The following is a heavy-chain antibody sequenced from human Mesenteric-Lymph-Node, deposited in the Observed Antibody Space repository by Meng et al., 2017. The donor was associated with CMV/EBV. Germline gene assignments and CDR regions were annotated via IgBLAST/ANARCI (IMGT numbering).Heavy chain of an antibody. Sequence: GESLKISCTTSGFTFDDYAMNWVRQAPGKGLEWVSSISSSSSYIYYADSVKGRFTISRDNAKNSLYLQMNSLRAEDTAVYYCARDKGRVGATDFDYWGQGTLVTVSS. CDR1: GFTFDDYA. D-gene: IGHD1-26*01. CDR3: ARDKGRVGATDFDY. J-gene: IGHJ4*02. CDR2: ISSSSSYI. V-gene: IGHV3-21*01.